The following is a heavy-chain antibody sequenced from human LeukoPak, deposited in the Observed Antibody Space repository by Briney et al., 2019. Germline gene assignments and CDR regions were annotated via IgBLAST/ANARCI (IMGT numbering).Heavy chain of an antibody. J-gene: IGHJ4*02. CDR1: GFTFRSYA. V-gene: IGHV3-23*01. Sequence: GGSLRLSCAASGFTFRSYAMSWVRQAPGKGLEWVSAIRGSGGSTYYADSVKGRFTISRDNSNNTLYLQMNSLRAEDTAVYYCAKDREYCRSTSCYVEDYWGQGTLVTVSS. D-gene: IGHD2-2*01. CDR2: IRGSGGST. CDR3: AKDREYCRSTSCYVEDY.